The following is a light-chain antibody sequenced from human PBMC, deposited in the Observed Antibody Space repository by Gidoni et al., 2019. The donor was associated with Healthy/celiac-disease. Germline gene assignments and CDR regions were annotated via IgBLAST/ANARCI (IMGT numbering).Light chain of an antibody. CDR2: GAS. CDR3: QQYGSSPPVT. V-gene: IGKV3-20*01. J-gene: IGKJ2*01. CDR1: QSVSSSY. Sequence: DIVLTPSPGTLSLSPGERATLSCRASQSVSSSYLAWYQQKPGQAPRLLLYGASSRATGIPDRFSGSGSGTDFTLTISRLEPEDFAVYYCQQYGSSPPVTFGQXTKLEIK.